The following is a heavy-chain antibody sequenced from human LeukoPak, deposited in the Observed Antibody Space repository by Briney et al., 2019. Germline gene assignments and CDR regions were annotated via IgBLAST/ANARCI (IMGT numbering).Heavy chain of an antibody. CDR2: IIPIFGTA. Sequence: GASVKVSCKASGGTFSSYAISWVRQAPGQGLEWMGGIIPIFGTANYARKFQGRVTITADESTSTAYMELSSLRSGDTAVYYCASQVIRLGELSLWSYFDYWGQGTLVTVSS. CDR1: GGTFSSYA. CDR3: ASQVIRLGELSLWSYFDY. D-gene: IGHD3-16*02. V-gene: IGHV1-69*13. J-gene: IGHJ4*02.